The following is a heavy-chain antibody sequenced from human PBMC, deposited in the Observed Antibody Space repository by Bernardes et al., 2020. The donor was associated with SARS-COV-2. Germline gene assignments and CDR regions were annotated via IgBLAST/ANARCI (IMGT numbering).Heavy chain of an antibody. Sequence: GGSLRLSCAASGFTFSSYGMHWVRQAPGKGLEWVAVISYDGSNKYYADSVKGRFTISRDNSKNTLYLQMNSLRAEDTAVYYCAKDLRGGYSYGQGLDYWGQGTLVTVSS. J-gene: IGHJ4*02. D-gene: IGHD5-18*01. CDR1: GFTFSSYG. CDR3: AKDLRGGYSYGQGLDY. V-gene: IGHV3-30*18. CDR2: ISYDGSNK.